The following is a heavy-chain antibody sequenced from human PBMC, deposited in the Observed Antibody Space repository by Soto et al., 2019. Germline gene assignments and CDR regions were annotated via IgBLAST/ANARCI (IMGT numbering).Heavy chain of an antibody. D-gene: IGHD3-16*01. CDR1: GFSLSTYRVG. Sequence: SGPTLVNPTPTLTLTCTFSGFSLSTYRVGVGWIRQPPGKALEWLAIIYWDNDKRYSPSLQSRLAITKDTSNNQVVLTMTNLDPVDTATYYCAHIMITYGGVSALDAFDFWGQGTVVTVSS. V-gene: IGHV2-5*02. CDR2: IYWDNDK. CDR3: AHIMITYGGVSALDAFDF. J-gene: IGHJ3*01.